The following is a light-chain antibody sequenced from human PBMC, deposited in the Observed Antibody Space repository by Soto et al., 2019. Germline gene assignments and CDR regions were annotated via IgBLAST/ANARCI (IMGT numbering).Light chain of an antibody. CDR3: QQYHTFPT. J-gene: IGKJ1*01. CDR2: DAS. V-gene: IGKV1-5*02. CDR1: ESISSW. Sequence: DIQMTQSPSTLPASVGDTVSILCRASESISSWLAWYQQKPGNAPRLLIYDASKLGRGVPSRFSGAGSGTEFILTISSLQPDDFATYYCQQYHTFPTFGQGTKVDIK.